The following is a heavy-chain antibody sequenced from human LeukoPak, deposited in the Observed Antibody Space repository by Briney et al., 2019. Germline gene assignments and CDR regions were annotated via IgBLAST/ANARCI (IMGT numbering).Heavy chain of an antibody. Sequence: GASVKVSCKASGYTFTGYYMHWVRQAPGQGLEWMGWINPNSGGTNYAQKFQGRVTMTRDTSISTAYMELSRLRSDDTAVYYCARDADITGTTALVGAWFDPWGQGTLVTVSS. CDR2: INPNSGGT. CDR1: GYTFTGYY. V-gene: IGHV1-2*02. CDR3: ARDADITGTTALVGAWFDP. D-gene: IGHD1-20*01. J-gene: IGHJ5*02.